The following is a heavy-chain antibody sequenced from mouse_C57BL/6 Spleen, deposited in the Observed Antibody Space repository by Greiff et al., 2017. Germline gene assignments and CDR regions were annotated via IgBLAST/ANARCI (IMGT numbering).Heavy chain of an antibody. D-gene: IGHD1-1*01. CDR2: INPNYGTT. CDR3: ARPYYGSSRTWFAY. J-gene: IGHJ3*01. V-gene: IGHV1-39*01. Sequence: EVKLQESGPELVKPGASVKISCKASGYSFTDYNMNWVKQSNGKSLEWIGVINPNYGTTSYNQKFKGKATLTVDQSSSTAYMQLNSLTSEDSAVYYCARPYYGSSRTWFAYWGQGTLVTVSA. CDR1: GYSFTDYN.